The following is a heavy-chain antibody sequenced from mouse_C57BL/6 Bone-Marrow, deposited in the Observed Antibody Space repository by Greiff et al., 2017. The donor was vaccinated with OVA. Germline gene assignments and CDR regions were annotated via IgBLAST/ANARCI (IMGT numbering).Heavy chain of an antibody. CDR3: TVTGYWDFDV. Sequence: EVQLQQSGAELVRPGASVKLSCTASGFNINDDYMHWVKPRPEQGLEWIGWIDPENGDTEYASKFQGKATITADTSSNTAYLQLSSLTSEDTAVYYCTVTGYWDFDVWGTGTTVTVSS. D-gene: IGHD4-1*01. CDR1: GFNINDDY. J-gene: IGHJ1*03. CDR2: IDPENGDT. V-gene: IGHV14-4*01.